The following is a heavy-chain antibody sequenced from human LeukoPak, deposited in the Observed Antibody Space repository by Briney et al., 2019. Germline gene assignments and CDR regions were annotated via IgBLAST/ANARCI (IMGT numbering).Heavy chain of an antibody. Sequence: SGPTLVKPTQTLTLTCSLSGVSLSTSGVGVGWIRQPPGKALEWLALIYWDDDSRYSPSLKSRLTIAKDTSKNQVVLTLTNMDSVDTATYYCAHSQVFSYGSFHDAYDIWGLGMLLTVSS. CDR1: GVSLSTSGVG. CDR3: AHSQVFSYGSFHDAYDI. V-gene: IGHV2-5*02. CDR2: IYWDDDS. J-gene: IGHJ3*02. D-gene: IGHD5-18*01.